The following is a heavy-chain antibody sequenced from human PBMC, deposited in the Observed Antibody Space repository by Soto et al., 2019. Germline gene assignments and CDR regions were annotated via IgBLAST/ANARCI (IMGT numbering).Heavy chain of an antibody. CDR3: ARVGYCSSTSCSHAKSWCDP. J-gene: IGHJ5*02. Sequence: TLSLTCTVSGGSISSGGYYWSWIRQHPGKGLEWIGYIYYSGSTYYNPSLKSRVTISVDTTKNQFSLKLSSVTAADTAVYYCARVGYCSSTSCSHAKSWCDPWGQGTLVTVSS. D-gene: IGHD2-2*03. CDR1: GGSISSGGYY. V-gene: IGHV4-31*03. CDR2: IYYSGST.